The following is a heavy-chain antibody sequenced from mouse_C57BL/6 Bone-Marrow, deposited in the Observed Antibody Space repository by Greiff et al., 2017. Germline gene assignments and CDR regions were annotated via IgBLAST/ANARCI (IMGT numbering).Heavy chain of an antibody. CDR1: GYTFTSYW. D-gene: IGHD3-2*02. V-gene: IGHV1-61*01. J-gene: IGHJ4*01. CDR3: ARLDSSGYGYAMDY. Sequence: VKLMESGAELVRPGSSVKLSCKASGYTFTSYWMDWVKQRPGQGLEWIGNIYPSDSETHYNQKFKDKATLTVDKSSSTAYMQLSSLTSEDSAVYYCARLDSSGYGYAMDYWGQGTSVTVSS. CDR2: IYPSDSET.